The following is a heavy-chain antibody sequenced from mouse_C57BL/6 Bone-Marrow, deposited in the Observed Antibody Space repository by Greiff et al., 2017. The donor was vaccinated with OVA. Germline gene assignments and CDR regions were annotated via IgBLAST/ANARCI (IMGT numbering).Heavy chain of an antibody. J-gene: IGHJ2*01. CDR2: ISDGGSYT. CDR3: AYYDYDFDY. V-gene: IGHV5-4*01. Sequence: EVQLQESGGGLVKPGGSLKLSCAASGFTFSSYAMSWVRQTPEKRLEWVATISDGGSYTYYPDNVKGRFTISRDNAKNNLYLQMSHLKSEDTAMYYCAYYDYDFDYWGQGTTLTVSS. CDR1: GFTFSSYA. D-gene: IGHD2-4*01.